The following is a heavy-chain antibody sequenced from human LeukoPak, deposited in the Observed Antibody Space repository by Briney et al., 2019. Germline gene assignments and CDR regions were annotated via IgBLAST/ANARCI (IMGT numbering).Heavy chain of an antibody. J-gene: IGHJ6*02. CDR3: ASDSAYYGMDV. CDR1: GFPFSSYW. V-gene: IGHV3-74*01. CDR2: INSDGSAT. Sequence: GGSLRLSCAASGFPFSSYWMHWVRQVPGKGLLWVSRINSDGSATIYADSVRGRFTISRDNAKNTLYLQMSGLRVEDTAVYHCASDSAYYGMDVWGQGTTVTVSS.